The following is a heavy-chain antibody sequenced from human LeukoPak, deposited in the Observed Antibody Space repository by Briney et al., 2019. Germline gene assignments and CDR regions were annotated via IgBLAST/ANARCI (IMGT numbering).Heavy chain of an antibody. D-gene: IGHD1-26*01. CDR1: GFTFSSYS. V-gene: IGHV3-48*04. Sequence: GGSLRLSCAASGFTFSSYSMNWVRQAPGKGREWVSYISSSSSTIYYADSVKGRFTISRDNAKNSLYLQMNSLRAEDTAVYYCAREPGYSGSYGDYWGQGTLVTVSS. CDR2: ISSSSSTI. CDR3: AREPGYSGSYGDY. J-gene: IGHJ4*02.